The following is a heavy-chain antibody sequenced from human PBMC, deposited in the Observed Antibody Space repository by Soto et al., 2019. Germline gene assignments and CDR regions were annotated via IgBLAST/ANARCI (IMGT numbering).Heavy chain of an antibody. CDR1: GGSITSYY. D-gene: IGHD3-3*01. CDR3: GRVMHMELLLYGGDHYGLDV. J-gene: IGHJ6*02. Sequence: SETLSLTCAVSGGSITSYYWSWIRQPPGKGLEWVGNIYYSGSTNYNPSLKSGVIISVDTSNNQSSLKQSSVTIADTAVFYCGRVMHMELLLYGGDHYGLDVWGQGTMVTVSS. CDR2: IYYSGST. V-gene: IGHV4-59*01.